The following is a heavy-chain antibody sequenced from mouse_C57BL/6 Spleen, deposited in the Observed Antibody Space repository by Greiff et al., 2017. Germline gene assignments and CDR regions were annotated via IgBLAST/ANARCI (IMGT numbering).Heavy chain of an antibody. Sequence: QVQLQQPGAELVRPGASVTLSCKASGYTFTGYEMHWVKQTPVHGLEWIGAIDPATGGTDYNQKFKGKAILTADKSSSTAYMKLRSLTSEDSAVYYCAPGDSTRVAYYLDYWGQGTTLTVSS. CDR3: APGDSTRVAYYLDY. J-gene: IGHJ2*01. V-gene: IGHV1-15*01. CDR2: IDPATGGT. D-gene: IGHD1-1*01. CDR1: GYTFTGYE.